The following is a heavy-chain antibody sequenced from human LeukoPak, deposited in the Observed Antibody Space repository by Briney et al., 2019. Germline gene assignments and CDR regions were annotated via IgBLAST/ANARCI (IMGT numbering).Heavy chain of an antibody. CDR2: SDPNSGDP. V-gene: IGHV1-2*02. D-gene: IGHD6-13*01. CDR1: GYTFTAYY. Sequence: ASVRVFCKASGYTFTAYYIHWVRQAPGQGLEWMGWSDPNSGDPYYAQKFQGRVTMTRDTSISTAYMELSRLRSDDTAVYYCARLGGSSTAAAGTAYWGQGTLVTVSP. J-gene: IGHJ4*02. CDR3: ARLGGSSTAAAGTAY.